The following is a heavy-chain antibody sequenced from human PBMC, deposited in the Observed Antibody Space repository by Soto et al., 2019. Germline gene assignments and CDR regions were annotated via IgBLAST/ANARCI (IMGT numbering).Heavy chain of an antibody. D-gene: IGHD3-16*01. J-gene: IGHJ4*02. Sequence: VQLVESGGGLVQPGGSLRLSCAASGFTFSSYWMSWVRQAPGKGLEWVANIKQDGSEKYYVDSVKGRFTISRDNAKNSLYLQMNSLRAEDTAVYYCARESSGLGAYFDYWGQGTLVTVSS. CDR3: ARESSGLGAYFDY. CDR1: GFTFSSYW. CDR2: IKQDGSEK. V-gene: IGHV3-7*01.